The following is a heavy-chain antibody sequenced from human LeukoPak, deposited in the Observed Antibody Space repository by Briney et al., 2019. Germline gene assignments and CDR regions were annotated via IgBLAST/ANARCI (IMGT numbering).Heavy chain of an antibody. J-gene: IGHJ5*02. CDR1: GFTFGDYA. CDR2: IRSKAYGGTT. Sequence: GRSLRLSCTASGFTFGDYAMSWFRQASGKGLEWVGFIRSKAYGGTTEYAASVKGRFTISRDDSKSIAYLQMNSLKTEDTAVYYCTRDDYGDYAWFDPWGQGTLVTVSS. D-gene: IGHD4-17*01. V-gene: IGHV3-49*03. CDR3: TRDDYGDYAWFDP.